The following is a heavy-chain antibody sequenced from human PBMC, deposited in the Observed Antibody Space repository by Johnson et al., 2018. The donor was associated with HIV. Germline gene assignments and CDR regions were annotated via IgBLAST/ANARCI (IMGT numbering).Heavy chain of an antibody. CDR3: ARSRHGGIQPSDAFDV. J-gene: IGHJ3*01. CDR1: GFTFSSYW. D-gene: IGHD3-16*01. CDR2: ISSSGSTI. V-gene: IGHV3-48*04. Sequence: VLLVESGGGLVQPGGSLRLSCAASGFTFSSYWMSWVRQAPGQGLEWLSYISSSGSTIYYADSVKGRFTFSRDNAKNSVFLQMDSLRPEETAVYYCARSRHGGIQPSDAFDVWGQGTMVTVSS.